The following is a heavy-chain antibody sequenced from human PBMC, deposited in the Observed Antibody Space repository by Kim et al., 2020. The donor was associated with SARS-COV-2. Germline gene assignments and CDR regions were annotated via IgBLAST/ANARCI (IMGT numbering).Heavy chain of an antibody. J-gene: IGHJ4*02. CDR3: ARVASTGTTLLGY. D-gene: IGHD1-7*01. V-gene: IGHV3-21*01. Sequence: SAESLQGRFTIARDNAKNSLYLQRNSLRAEDTAVYYCARVASTGTTLLGYWGQGTLVTVSS.